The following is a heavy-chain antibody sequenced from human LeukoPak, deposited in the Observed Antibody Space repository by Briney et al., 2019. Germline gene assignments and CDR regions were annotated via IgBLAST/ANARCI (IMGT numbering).Heavy chain of an antibody. Sequence: ASVRVSCKTSGYSFSNFGINWVRQAPGQGLEWMGWISGNNDNPNYGQKFQGRFTVTTDSSTSTAYMELRNLTFDDTAVYYCARDGTSTDDYWGQGTLVTVSS. CDR2: ISGNNDNP. CDR1: GYSFSNFG. D-gene: IGHD2-2*01. J-gene: IGHJ4*02. V-gene: IGHV1-18*01. CDR3: ARDGTSTDDY.